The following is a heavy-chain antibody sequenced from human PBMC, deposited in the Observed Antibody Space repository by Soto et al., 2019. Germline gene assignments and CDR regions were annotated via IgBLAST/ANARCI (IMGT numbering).Heavy chain of an antibody. CDR2: INWNSGRI. CDR3: AKGGNRHYDFWSDY. CDR1: GFNFNNYA. D-gene: IGHD3-3*01. J-gene: IGHJ4*02. Sequence: EVQLVESGGGLVQPGGSLRLSCAASGFNFNNYAMHWVRQAPGKGLEWVSGINWNSGRIVYAASVKGRFTISRDNAKNSLYLQMNSLRPEDTALYYCAKGGNRHYDFWSDYWGQGTLVTVSS. V-gene: IGHV3-9*01.